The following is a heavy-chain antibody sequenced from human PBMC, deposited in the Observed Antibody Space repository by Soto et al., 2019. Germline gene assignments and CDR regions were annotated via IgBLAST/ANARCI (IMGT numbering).Heavy chain of an antibody. D-gene: IGHD1-1*01. V-gene: IGHV1-2*02. J-gene: IGHJ5*02. CDR2: INPKTGDT. CDR3: ATGTNGTTGWYHP. Sequence: QEQLVQSGTEVKKPGASVTVSCKSSGYTFTDFYLHWLRQAPGQGLEWVGWINPKTGDTKSSQKFQGMVTMPRDTSVSTAYIDLTGLTSDDTAMYYCATGTNGTTGWYHPWGQGTRVTVSS. CDR1: GYTFTDFY.